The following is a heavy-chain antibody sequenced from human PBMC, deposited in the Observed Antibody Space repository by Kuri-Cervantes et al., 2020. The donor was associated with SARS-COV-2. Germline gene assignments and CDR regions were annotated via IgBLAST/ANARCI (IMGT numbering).Heavy chain of an antibody. J-gene: IGHJ6*02. V-gene: IGHV1-2*04. CDR1: GYTFTGYY. Sequence: ASVKVSCKASGYTFTGYYMHWVRQAPGQGLEWMGWINPNSGGTNYAQKLQGWVTMTRDTSISTAYMELSRLRSDDTAVYYCARDLDSSGYVYYYYGMDVWGQGTTVTVSS. CDR3: ARDLDSSGYVYYYYGMDV. D-gene: IGHD3-22*01. CDR2: INPNSGGT.